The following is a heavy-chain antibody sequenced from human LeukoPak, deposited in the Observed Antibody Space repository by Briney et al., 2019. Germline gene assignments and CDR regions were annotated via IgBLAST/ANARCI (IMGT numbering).Heavy chain of an antibody. V-gene: IGHV1-8*01. CDR1: GYTFTSYD. Sequence: ASVKVSCKASGYTFTSYDINWVRQATGQGLEWMGWMNPNSGNTGYAQKFQGRVTMTRNTSISTAYMELSSLRSEDTAVYYCARGRLPNYLKPAAASDHWGQGTLVTVSS. CDR3: ARGRLPNYLKPAAASDH. D-gene: IGHD6-13*01. CDR2: MNPNSGNT. J-gene: IGHJ5*02.